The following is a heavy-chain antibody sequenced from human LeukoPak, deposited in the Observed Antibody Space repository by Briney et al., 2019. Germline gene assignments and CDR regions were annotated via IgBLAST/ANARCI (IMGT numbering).Heavy chain of an antibody. CDR2: TDPDSGGT. Sequence: GASVKVSCKPSGYTFTGYYLHWVRQAPGQRPEWMGRTDPDSGGTHYGQKFQGRVTVTRDTSITTVYMELSGLTSDDTAVYYCARVPGPYTTSRFDFWGQGTLVTVSS. CDR3: ARVPGPYTTSRFDF. V-gene: IGHV1-2*02. D-gene: IGHD2-2*02. CDR1: GYTFTGYY. J-gene: IGHJ4*02.